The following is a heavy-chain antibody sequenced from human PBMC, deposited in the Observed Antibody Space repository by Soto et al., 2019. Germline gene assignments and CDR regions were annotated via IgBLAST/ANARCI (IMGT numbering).Heavy chain of an antibody. CDR2: ISSSSSTI. CDR1: GFTFSSYS. CDR3: AIVRPIYGMDV. J-gene: IGHJ6*02. Sequence: GGSLRLSCAASGFTFSSYSMNWVRQAPGKGLEWVSYISSSSSTIYYADTVKGRFTISGDNAKNSLYLQMNSLRAEDTAVYYSAIVRPIYGMDVCGQGTTVTVSS. V-gene: IGHV3-48*01.